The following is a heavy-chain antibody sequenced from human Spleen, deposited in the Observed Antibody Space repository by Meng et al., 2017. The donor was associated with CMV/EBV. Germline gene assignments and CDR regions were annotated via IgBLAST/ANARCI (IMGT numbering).Heavy chain of an antibody. CDR1: GFTFSSFS. Sequence: GGSLRLSCAASGFTFSSFSMNWVRQAPGKGLEWVSSISSSSSDIYYADSVKGRFTISRDNAKNSLYLQMNSLRAEDTAVYYCARDKTGSSSHNSMDVWGQGTTVTVSS. D-gene: IGHD6-6*01. J-gene: IGHJ6*02. CDR2: ISSSSSDI. V-gene: IGHV3-21*01. CDR3: ARDKTGSSSHNSMDV.